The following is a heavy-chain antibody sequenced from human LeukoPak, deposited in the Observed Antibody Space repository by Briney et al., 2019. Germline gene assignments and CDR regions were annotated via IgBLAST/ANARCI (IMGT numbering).Heavy chain of an antibody. CDR3: ARDLYYYGSGSYYFDY. V-gene: IGHV1-69*01. Sequence: SVEVSCKASGGTFSSYAISWVRQAPGQGLEWMGGIIPIFGTANYAQKFQGRVTITADESTSTAYMELSSLRSEDTAVYYCARDLYYYGSGSYYFDYWGQGTLVTVSS. CDR2: IIPIFGTA. J-gene: IGHJ4*02. CDR1: GGTFSSYA. D-gene: IGHD3-10*01.